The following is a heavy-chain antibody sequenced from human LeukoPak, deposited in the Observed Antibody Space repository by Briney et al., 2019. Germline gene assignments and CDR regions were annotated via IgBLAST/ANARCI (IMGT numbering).Heavy chain of an antibody. CDR1: KFTFSHYG. Sequence: GGSLRLSCTASKFTFSHYGMQWVRQAPGKGLEWVAVISSDGGIKVYADSVKGRFTLSRDNSINTVDLQMNSLRAEDTAVYYCVKEYHSRGFGAYFDYWGQGTLVTVSS. CDR2: ISSDGGIK. J-gene: IGHJ4*02. V-gene: IGHV3-30*18. D-gene: IGHD3-3*01. CDR3: VKEYHSRGFGAYFDY.